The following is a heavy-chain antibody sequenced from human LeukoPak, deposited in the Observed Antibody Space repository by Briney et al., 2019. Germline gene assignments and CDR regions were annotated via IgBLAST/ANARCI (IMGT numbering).Heavy chain of an antibody. CDR3: ARRVVVIYGMDV. D-gene: IGHD3-22*01. CDR2: IYFGGST. Sequence: PSETLSLTCTVSGGSISSSNYYWAWIRQPPGKGLEWIGSIYFGGSTYYNPSLKSRVTISVDTSKNQFSLKLSSVTAADTAVYYCARRVVVIYGMDVWGQGTTVTVSS. J-gene: IGHJ6*02. CDR1: GGSISSSNYY. V-gene: IGHV4-39*07.